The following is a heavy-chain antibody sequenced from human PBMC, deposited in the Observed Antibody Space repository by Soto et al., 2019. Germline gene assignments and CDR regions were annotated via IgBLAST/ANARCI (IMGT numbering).Heavy chain of an antibody. D-gene: IGHD3-3*01. CDR3: ARWWSGSRQGFDP. CDR1: GGSISSGDYY. V-gene: IGHV4-31*01. CDR2: IYYSGST. Sequence: QVQLQESGPGLVKPSQTLSLTCTVSGGSISSGDYYWSWIRQHPGKGLEWIGYIYYSGSTYYNPFLKSLVTISVDTSKNQFSLKLSSVTAADTAVYYCARWWSGSRQGFDPWGQGTLVTVSS. J-gene: IGHJ5*02.